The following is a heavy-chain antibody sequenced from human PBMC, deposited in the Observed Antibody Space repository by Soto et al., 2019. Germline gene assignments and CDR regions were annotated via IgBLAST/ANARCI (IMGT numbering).Heavy chain of an antibody. CDR2: MFYSGST. CDR3: ARDHRIATAGAPYYYYDMDV. CDR1: CGSVISGNYF. V-gene: IGHV4-61*01. D-gene: IGHD6-13*01. Sequence: SETLSLTCSFSCGSVISGNYFWTCIRQPPGKGLEWIGNMFYSGSTNYNPSLKSRVTISVDTSKNQFSLRLTSVTAADTAVYYCARDHRIATAGAPYYYYDMDVWGQGTTVTVSS. J-gene: IGHJ6*02.